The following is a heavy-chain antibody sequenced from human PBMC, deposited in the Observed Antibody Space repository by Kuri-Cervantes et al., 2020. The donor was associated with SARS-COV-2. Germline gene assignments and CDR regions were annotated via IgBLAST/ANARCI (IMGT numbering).Heavy chain of an antibody. Sequence: SETLSLTCTVSGGSISSSSYYWGWIRQPPGKGLEGTGSIYYSGSTYYNPSLKSRVTISLDTSKNHVSLRLTSATAADTAVYYCGRVSWLPLWRRYSDSWGQGTLVTVSS. CDR3: GRVSWLPLWRRYSDS. V-gene: IGHV4-39*07. CDR2: IYYSGST. J-gene: IGHJ4*02. D-gene: IGHD5-24*01. CDR1: GGSISSSSYY.